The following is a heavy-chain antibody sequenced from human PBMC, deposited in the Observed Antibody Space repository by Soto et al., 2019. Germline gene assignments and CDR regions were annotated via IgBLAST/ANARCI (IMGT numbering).Heavy chain of an antibody. D-gene: IGHD4-17*01. CDR2: IWNDGNNK. CDR3: VRHRGDYVSMDV. CDR1: GFTFSDTG. Sequence: QVQLVESGGEVVQPGRSLTLSCEVSGFTFSDTGMHWVRRAPGKGLEWVAVIWNDGNNKYYADSVKGRFTISRDIWKNMLYLQMSSLRAEDTAVYYCVRHRGDYVSMDVWGPGTAVFVSS. J-gene: IGHJ6*02. V-gene: IGHV3-33*01.